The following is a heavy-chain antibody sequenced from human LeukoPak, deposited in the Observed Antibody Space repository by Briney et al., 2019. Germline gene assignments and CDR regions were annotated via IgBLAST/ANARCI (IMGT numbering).Heavy chain of an antibody. J-gene: IGHJ4*02. CDR2: ISYDGSNK. CDR1: GFTFSSYA. Sequence: GGSLRLSCAASGFTFSSYAMHWVRQAPGKGLERVAVISYDGSNKYYADSVKGRFTISRDNSKNTLYLQMNSLRAEDTAVYYCARGGDYYDSSAQGVDYWGQGTLVTVSS. CDR3: ARGGDYYDSSAQGVDY. V-gene: IGHV3-30*04. D-gene: IGHD3-22*01.